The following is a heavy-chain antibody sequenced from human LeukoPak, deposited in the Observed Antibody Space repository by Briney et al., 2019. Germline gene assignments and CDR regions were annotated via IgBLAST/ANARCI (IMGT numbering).Heavy chain of an antibody. V-gene: IGHV6-1*01. CDR3: ARSPGIAAAVRFDP. CDR2: TYYRSKWYN. CDR1: GDSVSSNSAA. Sequence: SQTLSLTCAISGDSVSSNSAAWNWLRQSPSRGLEWLGRTYYRSKWYNDYAVSVKSRITINPDTSKNQFSLQLNSVTPEDTAVYYCARSPGIAAAVRFDPWGQGTLVTVSS. J-gene: IGHJ5*02. D-gene: IGHD6-13*01.